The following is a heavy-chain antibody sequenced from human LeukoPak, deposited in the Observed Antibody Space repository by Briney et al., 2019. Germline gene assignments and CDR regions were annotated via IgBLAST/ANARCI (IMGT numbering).Heavy chain of an antibody. V-gene: IGHV3-74*01. D-gene: IGHD3-22*01. J-gene: IGHJ4*02. CDR3: ARGAPYSSSWYLYYDSSGPDY. CDR2: INSDGSST. CDR1: GFTFSSYW. Sequence: GGSLRLSCAASGFTFSSYWMHWVRHAPGKGLVWVSRINSDGSSTSYADSVKGRFTISRDNAKNTLYLQMNSLRAEDTAVYYCARGAPYSSSWYLYYDSSGPDYWGQGTLVTVSS.